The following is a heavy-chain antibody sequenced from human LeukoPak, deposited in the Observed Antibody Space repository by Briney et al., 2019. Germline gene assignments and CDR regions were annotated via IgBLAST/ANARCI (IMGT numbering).Heavy chain of an antibody. CDR2: ISSSSSYI. J-gene: IGHJ6*04. CDR3: ARDRFYIPDV. CDR1: GFTFSSYG. V-gene: IGHV3-21*04. Sequence: GGSLRLSCAASGFTFSSYGMNWVRQAPGKGLEWVSSISSSSSYIYYADSVKGRLTISRDNAKNSLYLQMNSLRAEDTAVYYCARDRFYIPDVWGKGPTVTVSS. D-gene: IGHD3-10*01.